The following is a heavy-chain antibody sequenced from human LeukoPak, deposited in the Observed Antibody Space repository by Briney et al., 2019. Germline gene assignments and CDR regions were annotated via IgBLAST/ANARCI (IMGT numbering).Heavy chain of an antibody. J-gene: IGHJ4*02. CDR2: IYHSGST. V-gene: IGHV4-38-2*02. D-gene: IGHD3-22*01. CDR1: GYSISSGYF. CDR3: AGKYYYDSGGYYYVDY. Sequence: SETLSLTCTVSGYSISSGYFWGWIRQPPGKRLEWIGSIYHSGSTYYNPSLKSRVTISMDTSKNQFSLRLSSVTAADTAVYYCAGKYYYDSGGYYYVDYWGQESLVTVSS.